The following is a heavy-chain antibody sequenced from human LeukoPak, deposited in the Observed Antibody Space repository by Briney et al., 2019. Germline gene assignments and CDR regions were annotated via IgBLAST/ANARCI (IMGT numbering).Heavy chain of an antibody. CDR1: GYSFTSYW. CDR2: IYPGDSDT. D-gene: IGHD3-9*01. Sequence: GESLKISCKGSGYSFTSYWIGWVRQMPGKGLEWMGIIYPGDSDTRYSPSFQGQVTISADKSISTAYLQWSSLKASDTAMYYCARVKRYFDWPYAFDIWGQGTMVTVSS. CDR3: ARVKRYFDWPYAFDI. J-gene: IGHJ3*02. V-gene: IGHV5-51*01.